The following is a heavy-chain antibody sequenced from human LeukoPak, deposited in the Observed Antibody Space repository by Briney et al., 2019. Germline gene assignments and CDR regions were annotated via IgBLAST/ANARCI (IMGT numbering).Heavy chain of an antibody. CDR1: GGSISSYY. J-gene: IGHJ6*02. D-gene: IGHD3-3*01. Sequence: SETLSLTCTVSGGSISSYYWSWIRQPPGKGLEWIGYSVYSGTTNNNPSLKSRVPISVDASKNQFSLKLSSVTAADTAVYYCARDFFIFGGDRYYYYYGMDVWGQGTTVTVSS. CDR3: ARDFFIFGGDRYYYYYGMDV. V-gene: IGHV4-59*12. CDR2: SVYSGTT.